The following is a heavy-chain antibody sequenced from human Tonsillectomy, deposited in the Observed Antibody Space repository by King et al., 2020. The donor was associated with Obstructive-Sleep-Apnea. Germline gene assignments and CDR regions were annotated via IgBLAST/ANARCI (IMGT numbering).Heavy chain of an antibody. Sequence: EQLVQSGAEVKKPGSSVKVSCKASGGTFSSYAISWVRQAPGQGLEWMGGIIPIFGTANYAQKFQGRVTITADESTSTADMELSSLRSEDTAVYYCARDPTYCGGDCYSNWGQGTMVTVSS. D-gene: IGHD2-21*02. CDR2: IIPIFGTA. CDR1: GGTFSSYA. V-gene: IGHV1-69*01. J-gene: IGHJ3*01. CDR3: ARDPTYCGGDCYSN.